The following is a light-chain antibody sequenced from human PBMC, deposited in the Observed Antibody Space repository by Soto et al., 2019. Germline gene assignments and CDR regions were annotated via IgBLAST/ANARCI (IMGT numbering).Light chain of an antibody. J-gene: IGKJ4*01. Sequence: AIQLTQSPSSLSASVGDTVTMTCRASQGISSALAWYQQKAGKSPKLLIYDASSSETGVPSRFSGSGSGTDFTLTIYSLQPEDFATYHCQKFNSYTLTFGGGTKVELK. CDR2: DAS. CDR1: QGISSA. V-gene: IGKV1-13*02. CDR3: QKFNSYTLT.